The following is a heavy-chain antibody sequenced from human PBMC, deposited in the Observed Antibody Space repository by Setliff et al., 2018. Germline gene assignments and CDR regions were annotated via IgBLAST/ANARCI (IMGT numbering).Heavy chain of an antibody. CDR1: GGSISPYF. CDR3: ARDRSAYSYGLDV. J-gene: IGHJ6*02. V-gene: IGHV4-59*01. CDR2: IYHNGNT. Sequence: PSETLSLTCTVSGGSISPYFWSWIRQPPGKGLDWIGYIYHNGNTNFNPSLKSRVTMSVDTSKNQFALNLTSVTAADTAVYYCARDRSAYSYGLDVWGQGTTVTVSS.